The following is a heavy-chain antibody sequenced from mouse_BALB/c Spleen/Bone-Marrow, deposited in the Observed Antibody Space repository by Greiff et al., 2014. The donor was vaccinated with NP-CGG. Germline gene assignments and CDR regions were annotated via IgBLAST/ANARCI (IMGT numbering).Heavy chain of an antibody. CDR3: AREDYGNSWFAY. Sequence: QVQLQQSGAELVRPGASVKISCKASGYAINGYWMNWVKQRPGQGLEWIGKIYPGNDDTIYNGKFKGKATITADKSSNTAYMQLSSLTSEDSAVYLCAREDYGNSWFAYWGQGTLVTVSA. J-gene: IGHJ3*01. CDR2: IYPGNDDT. D-gene: IGHD2-1*01. CDR1: GYAINGYW. V-gene: IGHV1-80*01.